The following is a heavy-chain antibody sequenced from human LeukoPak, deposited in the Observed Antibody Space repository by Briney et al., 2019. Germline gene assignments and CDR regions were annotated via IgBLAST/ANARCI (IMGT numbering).Heavy chain of an antibody. CDR3: ASTSGID. CDR1: GGSIRSYY. V-gene: IGHV4-59*08. Sequence: SETLSLTCTVSGGSIRSYYWSWIRQPPGKGPEWIGYIYNSGYTDYNPSLKSRVIISVDTSKNQFSLRLSSVTAADTAVYYCASTSGIDWGQGTLVTVSS. J-gene: IGHJ4*02. D-gene: IGHD3-10*01. CDR2: IYNSGYT.